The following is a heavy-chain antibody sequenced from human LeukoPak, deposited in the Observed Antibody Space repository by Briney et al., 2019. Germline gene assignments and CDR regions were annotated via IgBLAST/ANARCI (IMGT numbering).Heavy chain of an antibody. CDR1: GFTFNSYA. CDR2: ISSSGVDT. D-gene: IGHD3-3*01. V-gene: IGHV3-23*01. J-gene: IGHJ2*01. Sequence: GGSLRLSCTTSGFTFNSYAMSWVRQAPGKGLEWVSHISSSGVDTYYADSVKGRFTISRDNSKNTLYLQMNSLRAEDTAVYYCAKDPSYSDFWSGSSPNWYFDLWGRGTLVTVSS. CDR3: AKDPSYSDFWSGSSPNWYFDL.